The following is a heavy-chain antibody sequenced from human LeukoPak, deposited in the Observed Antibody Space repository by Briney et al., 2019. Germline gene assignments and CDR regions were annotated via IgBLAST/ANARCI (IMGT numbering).Heavy chain of an antibody. CDR1: GYTFTSYD. D-gene: IGHD6-13*01. CDR3: ARGRGSSSWLSFYYYYMDV. CDR2: MNPNSGNT. V-gene: IGHV1-8*03. Sequence: ASVKVSCKASGYTFTSYDINWVRQATGQGLEWMGWMNPNSGNTGYAQKFQGRVTITRNTSISTAYMELSNLRSEDTAVYYCARGRGSSSWLSFYYYYMDVWGKGTTVTVFS. J-gene: IGHJ6*03.